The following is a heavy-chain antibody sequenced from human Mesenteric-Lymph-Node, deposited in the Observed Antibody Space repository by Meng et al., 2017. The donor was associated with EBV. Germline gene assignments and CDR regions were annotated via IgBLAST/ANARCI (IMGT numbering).Heavy chain of an antibody. CDR2: INPDSGGT. Sequence: QVQLVQSGXEVKKXXXSVKGSWXASGYTFIAYYIYWVRQAPGQGLEWMGRINPDSGGTDYAQKFQGRVTVTRDTSISTAYMELSRLKSDDTAVYFCAGEGYCSGTNCYPAGFWGKGTLVTVSS. CDR1: GYTFIAYY. CDR3: AGEGYCSGTNCYPAGF. J-gene: IGHJ4*02. D-gene: IGHD2-2*01. V-gene: IGHV1-2*06.